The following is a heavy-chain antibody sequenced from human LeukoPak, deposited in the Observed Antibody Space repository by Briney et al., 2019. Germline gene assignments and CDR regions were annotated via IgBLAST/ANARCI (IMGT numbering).Heavy chain of an antibody. V-gene: IGHV1-69*13. CDR2: IIPIFGTA. CDR1: GGTFSSYA. D-gene: IGHD2/OR15-2a*01. CDR3: AFLPPGPSDQYYYYGMDV. J-gene: IGHJ6*02. Sequence: SVKVSCKASGGTFSSYAISWVRQAPGQGLEWMGGIIPIFGTANYAQKFQGRVTITADESTSTAYMELSSLRSEDTAVYYCAFLPPGPSDQYYYYGMDVWGQGTTVTVSS.